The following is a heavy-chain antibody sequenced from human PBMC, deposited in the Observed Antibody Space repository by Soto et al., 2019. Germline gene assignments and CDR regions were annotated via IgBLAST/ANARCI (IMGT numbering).Heavy chain of an antibody. D-gene: IGHD3-3*01. CDR3: ARDGMYYDFWSGHASTAYSWFDP. CDR1: GYTFTSYG. J-gene: IGHJ5*02. V-gene: IGHV1-18*01. Sequence: GASVKVSCKDSGYTFTSYGISWVRQAPGQGLEWMGWISAYNGNTNYAQKLQGRVTMTTDTSTSTAYMELRSLRSDDTAVYYCARDGMYYDFWSGHASTAYSWFDPWGQGTLVTVSS. CDR2: ISAYNGNT.